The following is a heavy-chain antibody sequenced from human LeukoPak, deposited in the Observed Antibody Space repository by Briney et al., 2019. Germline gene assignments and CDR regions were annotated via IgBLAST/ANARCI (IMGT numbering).Heavy chain of an antibody. Sequence: GGSLRLSCAASGFTFSSYGMHWVRQAPGKGLEWVAVISYDGSNKYYADSVKGRFTISRDNSKNTLYLQMNSLRAEDTAVYYCAKDLNRGGSGGTFDYWGQGTLVTVSS. CDR3: AKDLNRGGSGGTFDY. J-gene: IGHJ4*02. V-gene: IGHV3-30*18. D-gene: IGHD6-19*01. CDR2: ISYDGSNK. CDR1: GFTFSSYG.